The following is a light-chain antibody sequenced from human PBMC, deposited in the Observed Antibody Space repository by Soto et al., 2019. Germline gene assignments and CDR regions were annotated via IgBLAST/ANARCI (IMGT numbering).Light chain of an antibody. CDR3: QQYNSYSWT. J-gene: IGKJ1*01. V-gene: IGKV1-5*01. CDR2: DVS. CDR1: QSISLW. Sequence: IQMTQSPSTLSAFVGDRVTITCRASQSISLWLAWYQQKPGKAPRLLIYDVSPLESGVPSRFSGSGSGTEFSLASKSLERDDFATYYCQQYNSYSWTFGQGTKVEIK.